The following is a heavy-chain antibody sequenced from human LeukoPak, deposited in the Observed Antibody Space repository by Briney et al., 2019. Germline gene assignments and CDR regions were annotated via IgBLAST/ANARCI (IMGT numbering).Heavy chain of an antibody. CDR1: GYTFTSYG. CDR2: ISAYNGNT. D-gene: IGHD6-6*01. Sequence: ASVKVSCKASGYTFTSYGISWVRQAPGQGLEWMGWISAYNGNTNYAQKLQGRVTMTTDTSTSTAYMELRSLRSDDTAVYYCARDARAARYGVPPTTLNWFDPWGQGTLVTVSS. J-gene: IGHJ5*02. CDR3: ARDARAARYGVPPTTLNWFDP. V-gene: IGHV1-18*01.